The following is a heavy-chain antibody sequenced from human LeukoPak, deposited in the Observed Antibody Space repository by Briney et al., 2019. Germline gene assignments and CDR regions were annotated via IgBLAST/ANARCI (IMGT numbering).Heavy chain of an antibody. V-gene: IGHV3-30*03. J-gene: IGHJ6*02. D-gene: IGHD3-10*01. Sequence: GGSLRLSCAASGFTFSTYGMHWVRQAPGKGLEWVAVISYDGSNKYYADSVKGRFTISRDNSKNTLYLQMNSLRAEDTAVYYCATDGPITMVRGVIIGCMDVWGQGTTVTVSS. CDR3: ATDGPITMVRGVIIGCMDV. CDR1: GFTFSTYG. CDR2: ISYDGSNK.